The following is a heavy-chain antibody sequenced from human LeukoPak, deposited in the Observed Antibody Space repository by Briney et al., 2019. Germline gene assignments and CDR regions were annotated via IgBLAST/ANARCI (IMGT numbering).Heavy chain of an antibody. J-gene: IGHJ6*03. CDR2: ISAYNGNT. V-gene: IGHV1-18*01. CDR3: AKESAAGWWDSDYYMDV. Sequence: ASVTVSFTASGYTFTIYGISWVRQAPGQGREWMGWISAYNGNTKYTQKLQGRVNMTTDTTTSKAYMELRSLRSEDTAVYYCAKESAAGWWDSDYYMDVWGKGTTVTISS. CDR1: GYTFTIYG. D-gene: IGHD6-13*01.